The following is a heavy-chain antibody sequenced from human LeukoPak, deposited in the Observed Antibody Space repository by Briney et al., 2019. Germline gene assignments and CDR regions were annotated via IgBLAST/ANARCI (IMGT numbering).Heavy chain of an antibody. V-gene: IGHV4-59*08. CDR2: IYYGGST. D-gene: IGHD5-18*01. CDR1: GGSISSYY. J-gene: IGHJ4*02. CDR3: ARYNYGSGNFDY. Sequence: SETLSLTCTVSGGSISSYYWSWIRQPPGKGLEWIGYIYYGGSTNYNPSLKSRVTISVDTSKNQFSLKLSSVTAADTAVYYCARYNYGSGNFDYWGLGTLVTVSS.